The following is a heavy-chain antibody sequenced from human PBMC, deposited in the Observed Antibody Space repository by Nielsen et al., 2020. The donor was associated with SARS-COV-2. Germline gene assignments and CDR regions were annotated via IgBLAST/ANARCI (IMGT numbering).Heavy chain of an antibody. J-gene: IGHJ6*02. CDR1: GYTFSTYW. Sequence: GESLKISCKTSGYTFSTYWIGWVRQMPGKSLEWMGIIYPGDSDTRYSPSFQGQVTISADESISTTYLQWRSLKASDTAMYYCAREGRDDSGTERHGMDVWGRGTTVTVSS. CDR3: AREGRDDSGTERHGMDV. D-gene: IGHD3-10*01. V-gene: IGHV5-51*01. CDR2: IYPGDSDT.